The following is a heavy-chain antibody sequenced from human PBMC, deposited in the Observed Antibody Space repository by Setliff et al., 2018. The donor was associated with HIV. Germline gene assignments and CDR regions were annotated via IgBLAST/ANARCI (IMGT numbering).Heavy chain of an antibody. CDR3: ARRTTYVDTAMYDY. CDR2: IYYSGST. V-gene: IGHV4-59*01. CDR1: GGSISSYY. D-gene: IGHD5-18*01. J-gene: IGHJ4*02. Sequence: SETLSLTCTVSGGSISSYYWSWIRQPPGKGLEWIGYIYYSGSTNYNPSLKSRVTISVDTSKNQFSLKLSSVTAADTAVYYCARRTTYVDTAMYDYWGQGTLVTVSS.